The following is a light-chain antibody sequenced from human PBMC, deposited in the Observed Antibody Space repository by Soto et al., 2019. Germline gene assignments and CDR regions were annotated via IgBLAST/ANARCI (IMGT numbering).Light chain of an antibody. J-gene: IGLJ2*01. V-gene: IGLV1-51*01. CDR2: DNG. CDR3: GGWDDSLSGPV. Sequence: QSVLTQPPSVSAAPGQKVTISCSGSSSNIGNNFVSWYQQLPGRAPKLVIYDNGKRPSGIPDRFSGSKSATSATLGVSGLRSEDEADYYCGGWDDSLSGPVFGGGTKLTVL. CDR1: SSNIGNNF.